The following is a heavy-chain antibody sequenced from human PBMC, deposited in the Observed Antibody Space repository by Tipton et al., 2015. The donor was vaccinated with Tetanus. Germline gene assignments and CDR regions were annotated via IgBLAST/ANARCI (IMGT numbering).Heavy chain of an antibody. J-gene: IGHJ4*02. D-gene: IGHD3-16*01. Sequence: SLRLSCAASGFTFTRYAMHWVRQAPGKGLEWVAVITFDGNTKYYADSVKGRFTLSRGNSQSTLYLQMNSLKVEDTAVYYCAREDGGPTLDYFDSWGQGALVIVSS. CDR2: ITFDGNTK. CDR3: AREDGGPTLDYFDS. CDR1: GFTFTRYA. V-gene: IGHV3-30-3*01.